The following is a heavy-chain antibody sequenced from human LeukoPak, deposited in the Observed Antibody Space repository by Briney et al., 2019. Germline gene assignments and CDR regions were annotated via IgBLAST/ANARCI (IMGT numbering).Heavy chain of an antibody. CDR2: INHSGST. D-gene: IGHD3-22*01. V-gene: IGHV4-34*01. CDR1: GGSFSGYY. Sequence: SETLSPTCAVYGGSFSGYYWSWIRQPPGKGLEWIGEINHSGSTNYNPSLKSRVTISVDTSKNQFSLKLSSVTAADTAVYYCPRVNRGWDLRYYSDSSGYYQILDYWGQGTLVTVSS. CDR3: PRVNRGWDLRYYSDSSGYYQILDY. J-gene: IGHJ4*02.